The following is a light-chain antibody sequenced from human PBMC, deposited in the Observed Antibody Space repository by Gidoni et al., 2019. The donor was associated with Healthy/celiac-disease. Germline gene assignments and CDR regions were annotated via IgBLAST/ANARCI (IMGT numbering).Light chain of an antibody. CDR1: SGSIASNS. Sequence: FMLPQPPSVSQPPGKTVTISCTRSSGSIASNSVQWYQQRPGSSPTTVIYEDNQRPSGVPDRFSGSIDSASNSASLTISGLKTEDEADYYCQSYDSSNRDVVFGGGTKLTVL. CDR3: QSYDSSNRDVV. J-gene: IGLJ2*01. V-gene: IGLV6-57*01. CDR2: EDN.